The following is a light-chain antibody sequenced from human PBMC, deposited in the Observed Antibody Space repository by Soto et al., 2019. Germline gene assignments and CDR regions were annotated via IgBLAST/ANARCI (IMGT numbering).Light chain of an antibody. CDR3: SSYTSSSTPVV. J-gene: IGLJ2*01. CDR2: DVS. V-gene: IGLV2-14*01. Sequence: QSALTQPASVSGSPGQSITISCTGTSSDVGGYNYVSWYQQHPGKAPKLMIYDVSNRPSGVSNRFSGSKSGNTASLTISGLQAGDEADYYCSSYTSSSTPVVFGGGTKGTVL. CDR1: SSDVGGYNY.